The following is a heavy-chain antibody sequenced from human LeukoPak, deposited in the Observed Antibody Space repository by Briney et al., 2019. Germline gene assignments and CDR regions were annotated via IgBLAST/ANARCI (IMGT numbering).Heavy chain of an antibody. J-gene: IGHJ4*02. D-gene: IGHD2-2*01. V-gene: IGHV1-69*05. CDR2: IIPIFGTA. CDR1: GGTFSSYA. Sequence: GASVKVSCKASGGTFSSYAISWVRQAPGQGLEWMGGIIPIFGTANYAQKFQGRVTITTDESTSTAYMELSSLRSEDTAVYYCASGYCSSTSCLDYWGQGTLVTVSS. CDR3: ASGYCSSTSCLDY.